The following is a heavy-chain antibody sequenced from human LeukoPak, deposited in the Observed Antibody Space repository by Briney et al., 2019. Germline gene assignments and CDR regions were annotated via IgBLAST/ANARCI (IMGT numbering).Heavy chain of an antibody. V-gene: IGHV3-48*04. CDR1: GFPFSAYS. CDR2: ISSTSSAI. Sequence: PGGSLRLSCAASGFPFSAYSMNWVRQAPGKGLEWLSYISSTSSAIYYADSLKGRFTISRDNAKNSLYLQMDSLRAEDTAVYYCARVIGSYGDSAYWGQGTLVTVSS. CDR3: ARVIGSYGDSAY. J-gene: IGHJ4*02. D-gene: IGHD3-16*01.